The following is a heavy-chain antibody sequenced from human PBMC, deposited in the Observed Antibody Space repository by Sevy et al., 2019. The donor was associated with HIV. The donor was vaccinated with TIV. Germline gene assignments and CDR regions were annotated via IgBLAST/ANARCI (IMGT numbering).Heavy chain of an antibody. D-gene: IGHD2-2*01. V-gene: IGHV3-21*01. J-gene: IGHJ4*02. CDR1: GFTFSSYS. Sequence: GGSLRLSCAASGFTFSSYSMNWVRQAPGKGLEWVSSISSSSSYIYYADSVKGRFTISRDNAKNSLYLQMNSLRAEDTAVYYRARDPHCCSTSCYPYYFDYWGQGTLVTVSS. CDR3: ARDPHCCSTSCYPYYFDY. CDR2: ISSSSSYI.